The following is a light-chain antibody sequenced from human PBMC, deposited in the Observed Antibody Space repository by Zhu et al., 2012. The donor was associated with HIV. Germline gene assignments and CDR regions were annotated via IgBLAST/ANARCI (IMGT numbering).Light chain of an antibody. Sequence: DIQLTQSPSFLSASVGDRVTITCRASQGISNRLAWYHQKAGKAPKLLIYGASIVQTGSHQGSAAVDLGQNSLSQSTACSLKYFATYFCQHLTLYPTFGGGSRVEIK. CDR1: QGISNR. J-gene: IGKJ4*01. CDR2: GAS. V-gene: IGKV1-9*01. CDR3: QHLTLYPT.